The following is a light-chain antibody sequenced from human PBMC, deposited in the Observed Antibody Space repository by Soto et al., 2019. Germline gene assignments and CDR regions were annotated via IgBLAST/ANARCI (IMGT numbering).Light chain of an antibody. CDR1: SSNIGAGYE. CDR2: ENN. V-gene: IGLV1-40*01. Sequence: QSVLTQPPSVSEAPGKRVTISGTGSSSNIGAGYEEHWYQQFPGTAPNLLIYENNNRPSGVPDRLSGSKSGTSASLAITGRQAEDEAEYYCQSYDSSLSGYVFGTGTKVTVL. J-gene: IGLJ1*01. CDR3: QSYDSSLSGYV.